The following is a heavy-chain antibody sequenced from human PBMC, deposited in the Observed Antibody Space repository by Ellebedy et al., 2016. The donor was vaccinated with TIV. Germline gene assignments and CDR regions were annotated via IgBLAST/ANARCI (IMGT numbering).Heavy chain of an antibody. D-gene: IGHD1-26*01. CDR2: ISRNGGGT. CDR1: GFTFSIYA. CDR3: AKDLGIERQWGFDY. V-gene: IGHV3-23*01. J-gene: IGHJ4*02. Sequence: GESLKISCAASGFTFSIYAMGWVRQAPGKGPEWVSTISRNGGGTYYAGSVEGRFTISRDNSNNTLWLQMSGLRAEDTARYFCAKDLGIERQWGFDYWGQGTLVTVSS.